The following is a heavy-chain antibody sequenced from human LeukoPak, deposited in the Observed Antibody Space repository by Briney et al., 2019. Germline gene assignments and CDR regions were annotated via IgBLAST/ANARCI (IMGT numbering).Heavy chain of an antibody. J-gene: IGHJ3*02. CDR1: GFTVSSNY. V-gene: IGHV3-53*01. D-gene: IGHD1-26*01. CDR2: IYGGGST. Sequence: GGSLRLSCAASGFTVSSNYTSWVRQAPGKGLEWVSIIYGGGSTFYADSVKGRFTISRDNSKNTLYLQMNSLRAEDTAVYYCARGGSYLSAFDIWGQGTMVTVSS. CDR3: ARGGSYLSAFDI.